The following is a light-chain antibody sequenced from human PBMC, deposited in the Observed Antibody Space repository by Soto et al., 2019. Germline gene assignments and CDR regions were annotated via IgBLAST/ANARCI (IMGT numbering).Light chain of an antibody. J-gene: IGKJ2*01. CDR1: RDISSS. CDR3: QKYNSAPNT. Sequence: DVQMTQSPSSLSASVGDRVTITCRASRDISSSLAWYQQKPGKVPKLLIYAASTLHAGVQSRFSGSGSGPFLTLTINSLPPEDVATYYGQKYNSAPNTFGRGTRLEIK. V-gene: IGKV1-27*01. CDR2: AAS.